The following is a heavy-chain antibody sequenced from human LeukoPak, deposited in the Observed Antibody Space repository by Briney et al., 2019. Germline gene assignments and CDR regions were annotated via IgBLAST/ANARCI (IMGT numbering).Heavy chain of an antibody. V-gene: IGHV4-4*07. CDR3: ARVSFRLPVYGLCPLGY. CDR2: IYTSGST. J-gene: IGHJ4*02. D-gene: IGHD2-8*01. CDR1: GGSISSYY. Sequence: SETLSLTCTVSGGSISSYYWSWIRQPAGKGLEWIGRIYTSGSTNYNPSLKSRVTISVDTSKNQFSLKLSSVTAADTAVYYCARVSFRLPVYGLCPLGYWGQGTLVTVSS.